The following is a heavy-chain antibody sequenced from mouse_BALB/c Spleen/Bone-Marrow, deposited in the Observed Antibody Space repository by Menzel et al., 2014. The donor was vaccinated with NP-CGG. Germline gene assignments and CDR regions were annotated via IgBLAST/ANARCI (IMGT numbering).Heavy chain of an antibody. CDR3: ARHAYYDQTEVSFVY. J-gene: IGHJ3*01. Sequence: EVHLVESGGNLVKSGGSLKLSCAASGFTLSSYGMSWVRQTPEKRLEWVATISGGGSYTFYPDSVKGRYTISRDNAKNNLYLQLSSLRSEDTALYCCARHAYYDQTEVSFVYWGQGTLVTVSA. D-gene: IGHD2-4*01. CDR2: ISGGGSYT. CDR1: GFTLSSYG. V-gene: IGHV5-9-2*01.